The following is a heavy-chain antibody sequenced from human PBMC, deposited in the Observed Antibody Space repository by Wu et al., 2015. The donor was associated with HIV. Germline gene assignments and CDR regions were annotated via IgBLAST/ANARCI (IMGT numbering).Heavy chain of an antibody. V-gene: IGHV1-2*02. J-gene: IGHJ3*01. Sequence: QVQLLQSGAEVRKPGASVRVSCKTSGYIFTDYYIHWVRQAPGQGLQWMGWIIPHSGDTNSAQKFQGRVTLTRDTSISTAYMELSSLKSDDTAVYYCARDELFRVDDSLDLWGQGTVVTVSS. D-gene: IGHD2-21*01. CDR2: IIPHSGDT. CDR3: ARDELFRVDDSLDL. CDR1: GYIFTDYY.